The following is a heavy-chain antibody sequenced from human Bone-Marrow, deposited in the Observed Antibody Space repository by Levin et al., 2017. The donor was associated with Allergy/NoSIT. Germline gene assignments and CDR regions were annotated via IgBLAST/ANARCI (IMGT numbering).Heavy chain of an antibody. V-gene: IGHV3-15*01. CDR3: TTEINYDDYGGDFDY. Sequence: GGSLRLSCAASGFTFSNAWMTWVRQAPGKGLEWVGRIKTKTDGGTTDYAAPVKGRFTISRDDSKNTLYLQMNSLKTEDTAVYYCTTEINYDDYGGDFDYWGQGTLVTVSS. D-gene: IGHD4-17*01. CDR2: IKTKTDGGTT. J-gene: IGHJ4*02. CDR1: GFTFSNAW.